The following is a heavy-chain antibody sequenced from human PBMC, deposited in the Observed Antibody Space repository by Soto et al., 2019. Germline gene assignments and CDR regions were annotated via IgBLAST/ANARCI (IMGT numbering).Heavy chain of an antibody. CDR2: INSDGSST. D-gene: IGHD6-19*01. CDR1: GFPFSSYW. V-gene: IGHV3-74*01. J-gene: IGHJ4*02. CDR3: ARGPRGWYGGDF. Sequence: GGSLRLSCPASGFPFSSYWMHWVRQAPGKGLVWVSRINSDGSSTSYADSVKGRFTISRDNAKNTLYLQMNSLRAEDTAVYYCARGPRGWYGGDFWGQGTLVTVSS.